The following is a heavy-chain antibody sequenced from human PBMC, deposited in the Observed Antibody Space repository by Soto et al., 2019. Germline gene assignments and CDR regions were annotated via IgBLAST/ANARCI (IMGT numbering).Heavy chain of an antibody. CDR1: GYSFTRYS. CDR3: GRDSKWDDTSVGMDV. D-gene: IGHD3-22*01. J-gene: IGHJ6*02. V-gene: IGHV1-3*01. Sequence: GASVKVSCKASGYSFTRYSIHWVRQAPGQSLEWMGWTNAGNGNTKYSQKFQGRVTITRDTSASTAYMELSSLRSEDTSVYYCGRDSKWDDTSVGMDVLGQGTKVTVSS. CDR2: TNAGNGNT.